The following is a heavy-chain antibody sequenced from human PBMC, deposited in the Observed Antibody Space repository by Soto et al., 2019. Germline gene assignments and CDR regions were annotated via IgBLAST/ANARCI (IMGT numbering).Heavy chain of an antibody. CDR3: ATSLWFGTKVEI. CDR2: ISRSGTN. J-gene: IGHJ1*01. D-gene: IGHD3-10*01. CDR1: GGYFNDNY. V-gene: IGHV4-34*01. Sequence: QVQLQQWGAGLLKPSETLSLSCAVYGGYFNDNYYTWFRQPPGKGLDWIGEISRSGTNKYIPSLNSSASLSLDTSKTQVDLKMTSETAADTAVYYCATSLWFGTKVEIWGQAALVTVSS.